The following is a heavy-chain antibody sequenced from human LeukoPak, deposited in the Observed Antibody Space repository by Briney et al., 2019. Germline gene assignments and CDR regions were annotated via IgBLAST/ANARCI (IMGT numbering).Heavy chain of an antibody. CDR3: AREYNSGPKQTDAFDI. V-gene: IGHV3-74*01. CDR2: ISGDEIWT. Sequence: PGGSLRLTCAASGFSFSTYVMTWVRQTPGKGLVWVSRISGDEIWTSYADSVKGRFIISRDNAKNTVYLQMSSLRTEDTAVYYCAREYNSGPKQTDAFDIWGQGTMVTVSS. J-gene: IGHJ3*02. CDR1: GFSFSTYV. D-gene: IGHD3-22*01.